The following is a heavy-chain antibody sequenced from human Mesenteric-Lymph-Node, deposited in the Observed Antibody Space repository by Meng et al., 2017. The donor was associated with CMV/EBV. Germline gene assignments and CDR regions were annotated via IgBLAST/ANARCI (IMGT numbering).Heavy chain of an antibody. V-gene: IGHV4-61*01. J-gene: IGHJ4*02. CDR2: IYYSGCT. CDR3: ASLYSSSWYFEY. Sequence: SETLSLTCTVSGGSVNSGSYYWSWIRPSPGKGLEWIGYIYYSGCTSYHPSLKSRVTISRDPSKNQFSLKLTSVTAADTAVYYCASLYSSSWYFEYWGQGALVTVSS. D-gene: IGHD6-13*01. CDR1: GGSVNSGSYY.